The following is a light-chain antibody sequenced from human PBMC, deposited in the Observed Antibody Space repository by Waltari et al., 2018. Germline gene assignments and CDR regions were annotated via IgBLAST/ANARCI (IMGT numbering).Light chain of an antibody. V-gene: IGLV2-14*01. CDR2: DVS. CDR3: ISYSSATPGNVV. CDR1: SSDVGGYNY. J-gene: IGLJ2*01. Sequence: SALTQPASVSGSLGQSITFSCTGTSSDVGGYNYVAWYQQHPGKAPKLMILDVSNRPSGVSMRFSGSKSGNTASLTIAGLQADDEADYYCISYSSATPGNVVIGGGTKLTVL.